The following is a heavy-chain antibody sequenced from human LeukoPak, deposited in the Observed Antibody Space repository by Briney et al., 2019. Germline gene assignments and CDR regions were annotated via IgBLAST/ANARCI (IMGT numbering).Heavy chain of an antibody. Sequence: PGGSLRLSCAPSGFTFSTYAMHWVRQAPGKGLEWVAVISYDGSNKYYADSVKGRFTISRDNSKNTLYLQMNSLRAEDTAVYYCAKLLYYYDSSQPYWGQGTLVTVSS. CDR3: AKLLYYYDSSQPY. D-gene: IGHD3-22*01. V-gene: IGHV3-30*04. CDR2: ISYDGSNK. CDR1: GFTFSTYA. J-gene: IGHJ4*02.